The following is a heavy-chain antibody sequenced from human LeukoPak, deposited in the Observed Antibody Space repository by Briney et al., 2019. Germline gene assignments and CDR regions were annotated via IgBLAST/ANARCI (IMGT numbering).Heavy chain of an antibody. Sequence: SETLSLTYTVSGYSISTAYYWGWIRQPPGKGLEWIGSIYHSGNTHYNPSLKSRVTISVDTSKNQFSLNLYSVTAADTALYYCARQDSSYWGQGTLVTVSS. J-gene: IGHJ4*02. CDR1: GYSISTAYY. CDR2: IYHSGNT. D-gene: IGHD3-22*01. CDR3: ARQDSSY. V-gene: IGHV4-38-2*02.